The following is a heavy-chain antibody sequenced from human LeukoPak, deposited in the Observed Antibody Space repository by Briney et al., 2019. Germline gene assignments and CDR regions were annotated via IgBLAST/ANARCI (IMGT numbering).Heavy chain of an antibody. V-gene: IGHV4-59*08. J-gene: IGHJ3*02. CDR1: GGSISSYY. Sequence: PSETLSLTCTVSGGSISSYYWSWIRQPPEKGLEWIGYISYSGSTNYDPSLKRRVSISVDTSKNQFSLKLTSVTAADTAVYYCARRDLNSGTFDTWGQGTMVTVSS. CDR2: ISYSGST. CDR3: ARRDLNSGTFDT. D-gene: IGHD3-10*01.